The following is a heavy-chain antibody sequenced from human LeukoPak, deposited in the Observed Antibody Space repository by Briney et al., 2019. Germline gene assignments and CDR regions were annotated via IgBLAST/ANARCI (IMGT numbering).Heavy chain of an antibody. CDR2: IYYSGST. Sequence: PSETLSLTCTVSGGSISSYYWSWIRQPPGKGLEWIGYIYYSGSTNYNPSLKSRVTISVDMSKNQFSLKLSSVTAADTAVYYCARGPNYYDSSGYYGPKYYFDYWGQGTLVTVSS. CDR1: GGSISSYY. V-gene: IGHV4-59*08. J-gene: IGHJ4*02. D-gene: IGHD3-22*01. CDR3: ARGPNYYDSSGYYGPKYYFDY.